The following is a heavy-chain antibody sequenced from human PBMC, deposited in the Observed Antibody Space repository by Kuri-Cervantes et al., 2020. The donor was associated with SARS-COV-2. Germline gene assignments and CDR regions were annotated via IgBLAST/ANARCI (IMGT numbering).Heavy chain of an antibody. D-gene: IGHD3-3*01. V-gene: IGHV4-34*01. CDR1: GGSFSGFY. CDR2: INHSGSA. CDR3: ARASTTIYGVLIALFSSNAFGI. J-gene: IGHJ3*02. Sequence: GSLRLSCAVYGGSFSGFYWSWIRQAPGKGLEWIGEINHSGSANYSPSLKSRVTISVDTSKNQFSLRLSSVTAADTGVYYCARASTTIYGVLIALFSSNAFGIWGQGTMVTVSS.